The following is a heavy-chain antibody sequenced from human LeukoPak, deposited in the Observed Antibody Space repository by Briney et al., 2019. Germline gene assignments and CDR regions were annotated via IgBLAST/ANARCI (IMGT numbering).Heavy chain of an antibody. D-gene: IGHD4-17*01. CDR2: IKHDGSEK. Sequence: GGSLRPSCAASGFTFRSYWMSWVRQAPRKGLECVANIKHDGSEKSYVDSVKGRFTISRDNAKNSLYLQMNSLRAEDTAVYYCARAATVTNPYDAYDIWGQGTMVTVSS. CDR1: GFTFRSYW. CDR3: ARAATVTNPYDAYDI. J-gene: IGHJ3*02. V-gene: IGHV3-7*01.